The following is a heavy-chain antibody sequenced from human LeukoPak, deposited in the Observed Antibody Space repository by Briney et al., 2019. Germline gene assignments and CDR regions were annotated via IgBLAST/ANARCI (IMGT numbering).Heavy chain of an antibody. CDR1: GGSFSGYY. CDR3: VRGVVTMVRGEQRFDY. CDR2: INHSGST. D-gene: IGHD3-10*01. V-gene: IGHV4-34*01. Sequence: SETLSLTCAVYGGSFSGYYWSWIRQPPGKGLEWIGEINHSGSTNYNPSLKSRVTISVDTSKNQFSLKLSSVTAADTAVYYCVRGVVTMVRGEQRFDYWGQGTLVTVSS. J-gene: IGHJ4*02.